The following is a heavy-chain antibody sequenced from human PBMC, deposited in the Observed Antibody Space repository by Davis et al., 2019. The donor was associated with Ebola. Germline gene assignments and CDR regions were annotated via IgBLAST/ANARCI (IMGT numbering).Heavy chain of an antibody. CDR2: ISGSGGST. CDR1: GFTFSSYA. D-gene: IGHD2-15*01. CDR3: ARAGGCSGGACYSGDAVDI. V-gene: IGHV3-23*01. Sequence: GGSLRLSCAASGFTFSSYAMSWVRQAPGKGLEWVSAISGSGGSTYYADSVKGRFTISRDNAKNTLYLQMNSLRAEDTAVYYCARAGGCSGGACYSGDAVDIWGQGTMVTVSS. J-gene: IGHJ3*02.